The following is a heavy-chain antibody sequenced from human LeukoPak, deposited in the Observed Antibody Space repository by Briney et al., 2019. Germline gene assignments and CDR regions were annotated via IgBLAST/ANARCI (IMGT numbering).Heavy chain of an antibody. Sequence: GGSLRLSCAASGFTVSSNYMSWVRQAPGKGLEWVSVIYSGGSTYYADSVKGRFTISRGNSKNTLYLQMNSLRAEDTAVYYCARAPGYYYGMDVWGQGTTVTVSS. V-gene: IGHV3-66*01. CDR3: ARAPGYYYGMDV. J-gene: IGHJ6*02. CDR1: GFTVSSNY. CDR2: IYSGGST.